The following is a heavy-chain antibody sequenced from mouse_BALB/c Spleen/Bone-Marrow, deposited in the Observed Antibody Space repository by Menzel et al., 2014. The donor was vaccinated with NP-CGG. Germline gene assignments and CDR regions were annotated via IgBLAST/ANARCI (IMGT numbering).Heavy chain of an antibody. Sequence: VHVKQSGGGLVQPGGSRKLSCAASGFTFSSFGMHWVRRAPEKGLEWVAYISSGSSTIYYADTVKGRFTISRDNPKNTLFLQMTSLRSEDTATYYCARGGNYAWFAYWGQGTLVTVSA. CDR3: ARGGNYAWFAY. V-gene: IGHV5-17*02. D-gene: IGHD2-1*01. J-gene: IGHJ3*01. CDR1: GFTFSSFG. CDR2: ISSGSSTI.